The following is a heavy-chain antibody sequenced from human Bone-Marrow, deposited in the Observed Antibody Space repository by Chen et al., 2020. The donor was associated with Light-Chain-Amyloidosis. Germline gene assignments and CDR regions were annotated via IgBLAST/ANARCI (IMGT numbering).Heavy chain of an antibody. D-gene: IGHD1-26*01. J-gene: IGHJ3*02. CDR3: AREGVGDTDAFDI. V-gene: IGHV3-48*03. CDR1: GFTFDNYE. Sequence: EVQLVESGGGLVQPGGSLRLSCAASGFTFDNYEMNWVRQVPGGGLEWVSYINRSGRSIHYADSVKGRITISRDNGKNSLYLQMNSLRAEDTATYYCAREGVGDTDAFDIWGQGTMIIVSP. CDR2: INRSGRSI.